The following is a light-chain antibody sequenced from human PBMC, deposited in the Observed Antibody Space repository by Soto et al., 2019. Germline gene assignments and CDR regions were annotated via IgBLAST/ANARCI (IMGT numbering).Light chain of an antibody. CDR2: SDN. Sequence: QSVLTQPPSASGTPGQRVTISCSGSSSNIGSNTVSWYQQLPGAAPKLLIHSDNQRPSGVPDRVSGSKSGTTASLAISGLQSEDAADYYWAVWDDSQVLFGGGTKLTVL. CDR1: SSNIGSNT. CDR3: AVWDDSQVL. J-gene: IGLJ2*01. V-gene: IGLV1-44*01.